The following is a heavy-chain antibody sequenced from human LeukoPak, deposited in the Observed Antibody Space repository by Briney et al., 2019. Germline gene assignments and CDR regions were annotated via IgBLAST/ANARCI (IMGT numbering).Heavy chain of an antibody. CDR1: TFTFSDYD. CDR3: ARDDSSGYYGAKTYYFDY. CDR2: ISAGSSYK. Sequence: GGSLRLSCTASTFTFSDYDMGWVRQAPGKVLEWVSSISAGSSYKFSADSVQGRFTISRDDAKNSLYLQMNNLRVDDTAVYYCARDDSSGYYGAKTYYFDYWGQGTLVTVSS. D-gene: IGHD3-22*01. V-gene: IGHV3-11*05. J-gene: IGHJ4*02.